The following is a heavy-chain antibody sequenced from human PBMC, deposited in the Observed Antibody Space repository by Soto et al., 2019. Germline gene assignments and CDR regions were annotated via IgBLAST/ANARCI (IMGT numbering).Heavy chain of an antibody. J-gene: IGHJ5*02. V-gene: IGHV2-5*02. D-gene: IGHD3-3*01. Sequence: QITLKESGPTLVKPTQTLTLTCTFSGFSLSTSGVGVGWIRQPPGKALEWLALIYWDDDKRYSPSLKSRLTITKDTSKNPVVLTMTNMDPVDTAPYYCAYRRDAFWSGYYGGEFDPWGQGTLVTVSS. CDR2: IYWDDDK. CDR3: AYRRDAFWSGYYGGEFDP. CDR1: GFSLSTSGVG.